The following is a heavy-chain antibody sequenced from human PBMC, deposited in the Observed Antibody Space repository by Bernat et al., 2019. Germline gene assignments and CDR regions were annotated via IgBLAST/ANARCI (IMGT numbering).Heavy chain of an antibody. J-gene: IGHJ6*02. CDR3: ARHVRPTLGIVVVPYYYGMDV. CDR1: GGSLSSYY. V-gene: IGHV4-59*08. D-gene: IGHD2-2*01. CDR2: IYYSGRT. Sequence: QVQLQESGPGLVKPSETLSLTCTVSGGSLSSYYWSWIRQPPGNGLEWIGYIYYSGRTNYNASRESRVTISIDTSKNQFSQRLSSVTTADTAVYDCARHVRPTLGIVVVPYYYGMDVWGRGTTVTVSS.